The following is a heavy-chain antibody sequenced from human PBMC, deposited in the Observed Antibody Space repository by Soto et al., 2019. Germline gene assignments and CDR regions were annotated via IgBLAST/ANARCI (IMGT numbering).Heavy chain of an antibody. Sequence: SETLSLTCTVSGGSISSYYWSWIRQPPGKGLEWIGYIYYSGSTNYNPSLKSRVTISVDTSKNQFSLKLSSVTAADTAVYYCARLYSGSYYVRYYYGMDVWGQGTTVTVSS. D-gene: IGHD1-26*01. J-gene: IGHJ6*02. CDR3: ARLYSGSYYVRYYYGMDV. CDR2: IYYSGST. CDR1: GGSISSYY. V-gene: IGHV4-59*01.